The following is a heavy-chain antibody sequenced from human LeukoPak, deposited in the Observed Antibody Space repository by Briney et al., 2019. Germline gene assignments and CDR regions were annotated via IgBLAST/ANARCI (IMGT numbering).Heavy chain of an antibody. CDR3: ARDVFTMVRGVILN. J-gene: IGHJ4*02. CDR2: IYHSGST. Sequence: SETLSLTCTVSGYSISSGYYWGWIRQPPGKGLEWIGSIYHSGSTYYNPSLKSRVTTSVDTSKNQFSLKLSSVTAADTAVYYCARDVFTMVRGVILNWGQGTLVTVSS. D-gene: IGHD3-10*01. CDR1: GYSISSGYY. V-gene: IGHV4-38-2*02.